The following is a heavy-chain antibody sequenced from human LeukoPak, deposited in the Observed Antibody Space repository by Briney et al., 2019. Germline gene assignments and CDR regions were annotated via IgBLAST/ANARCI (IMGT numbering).Heavy chain of an antibody. CDR2: ISSSSSTI. CDR3: AREPVQLERRSFRDFDY. Sequence: PGGSLRLSCAASGFTFSSYSMNWVRQAPGKGLEWVSYISSSSSTIYYADSVKGRFTISRDNAKNSLYLQMNSLRAEDTAVYYCAREPVQLERRSFRDFDYWGQGTLVTVSS. J-gene: IGHJ4*02. D-gene: IGHD1-1*01. V-gene: IGHV3-48*04. CDR1: GFTFSSYS.